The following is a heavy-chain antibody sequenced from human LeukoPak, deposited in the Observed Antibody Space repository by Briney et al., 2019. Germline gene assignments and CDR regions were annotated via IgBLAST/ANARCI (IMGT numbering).Heavy chain of an antibody. CDR2: IYYSGST. CDR1: GGSISSYY. J-gene: IGHJ6*03. D-gene: IGHD2-15*01. V-gene: IGHV4-59*12. Sequence: PSETLSLTCTVSGGSISSYYWSWIRQPPGKGLERIGYIYYSGSTNYNPSLKSRVTMSVDTSKNQFSLKLSSVTAADTAVYYCARDPYCSGGSCYRGGYYYYYMDVWGKGTTVTVSS. CDR3: ARDPYCSGGSCYRGGYYYYYMDV.